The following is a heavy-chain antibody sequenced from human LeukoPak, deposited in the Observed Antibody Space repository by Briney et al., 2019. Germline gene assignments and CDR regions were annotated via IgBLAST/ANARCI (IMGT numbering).Heavy chain of an antibody. CDR2: INTDGTVT. Sequence: GGSLRLSCAASGFSFSKYWMLWVRQAPGKGLESVSRINTDGTVTTYADSVKGRFTVSRDNADNTMFLQMNSVRDEDTAVYYCATKQWLAPPPDSWGQGTPVTVSS. V-gene: IGHV3-74*01. D-gene: IGHD6-19*01. CDR1: GFSFSKYW. CDR3: ATKQWLAPPPDS. J-gene: IGHJ4*02.